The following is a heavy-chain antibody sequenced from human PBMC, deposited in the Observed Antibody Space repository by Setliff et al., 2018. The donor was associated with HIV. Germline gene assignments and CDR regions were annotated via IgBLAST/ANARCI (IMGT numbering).Heavy chain of an antibody. CDR2: INHSGGT. CDR3: AHRRRDGYNSLDY. V-gene: IGHV4-34*01. D-gene: IGHD5-12*01. J-gene: IGHJ4*02. Sequence: PSETLSLTCAVYGGSFSGYYWTWIRQPPGKGLEWIGEINHSGGTNYNPSLKSRVTISADTSKNQFSLKVNSVTAADTATYYCAHRRRDGYNSLDYWGQGTLVTVSS. CDR1: GGSFSGYY.